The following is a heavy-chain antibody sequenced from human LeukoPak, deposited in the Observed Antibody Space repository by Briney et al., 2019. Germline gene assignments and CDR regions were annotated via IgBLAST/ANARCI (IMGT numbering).Heavy chain of an antibody. CDR2: IYYSGGT. J-gene: IGHJ5*02. CDR3: ASLKYPRGWFDP. CDR1: GGSISSYY. V-gene: IGHV4-59*01. Sequence: PSETLSLTCTVSGGSISSYYWSWIRQPPGKGLEWIRYIYYSGGTNYNPSLKSRVTISVDTSKNQFSLKLSSVTAADTAVYYCASLKYPRGWFDPWGQGTLVTVSS. D-gene: IGHD2-2*01.